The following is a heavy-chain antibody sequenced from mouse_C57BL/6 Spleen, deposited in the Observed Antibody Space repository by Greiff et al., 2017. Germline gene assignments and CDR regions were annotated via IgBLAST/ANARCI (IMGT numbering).Heavy chain of an antibody. CDR1: GFNIKNTY. Sequence: DVQLQESVAELVRPGASVKLSCTASGFNIKNTYMHWVKQRPEQGLEWIGRIDPANGNTKYAPKFQGKATRTADTSSNPAYLQLSSLTSEDTAIYYCAFEYYGSSYGDFDVWGTGTTVTVSS. CDR2: IDPANGNT. D-gene: IGHD1-1*01. J-gene: IGHJ1*03. V-gene: IGHV14-3*01. CDR3: AFEYYGSSYGDFDV.